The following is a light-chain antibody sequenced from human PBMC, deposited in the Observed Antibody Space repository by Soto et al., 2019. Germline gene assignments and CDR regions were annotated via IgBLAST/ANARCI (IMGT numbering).Light chain of an antibody. CDR3: QQRSKWPWT. CDR1: PSLSSC. V-gene: IGKV3-11*01. J-gene: IGKJ1*01. Sequence: MVLTKSQATRSLSPGERAACSCGDSPSLSSCFAWYEPTPGRAPRLLIYDASNRATGVPARFSGSGCGATFILTISSLEPEDSAIYYYQQRSKWPWTFGQGTKVDIK. CDR2: DAS.